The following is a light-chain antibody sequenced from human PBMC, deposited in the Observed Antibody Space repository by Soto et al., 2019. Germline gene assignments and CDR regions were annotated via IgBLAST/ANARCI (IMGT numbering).Light chain of an antibody. V-gene: IGLV2-14*03. CDR3: SSYTNSNNVI. CDR2: DVN. CDR1: SSDVGAYDY. J-gene: IGLJ2*01. Sequence: QSALTQPASVSGSPGQSITISCTGTSSDVGAYDYVSWYQQHPGKAPKLMIYDVNHRPSGVSNHFSGSKSGNTASLTISGLLPEDEADYYCSSYTNSNNVIFGGGTKLTVL.